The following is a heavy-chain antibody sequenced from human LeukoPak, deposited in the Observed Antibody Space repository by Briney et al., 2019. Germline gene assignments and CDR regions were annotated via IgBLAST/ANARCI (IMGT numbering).Heavy chain of an antibody. D-gene: IGHD3-9*01. Sequence: GGSLRLSCAASGFTFSSYWMNWARQAPGKGLEWVATMSAYNDRTHYADSVRGRFTVSRDNSKNTLSLQMNSLREDDTAVYYCAQELSDIFVVRTDSWGQGTLVTASS. CDR1: GFTFSSYW. J-gene: IGHJ4*02. CDR2: MSAYNDRT. V-gene: IGHV3-23*01. CDR3: AQELSDIFVVRTDS.